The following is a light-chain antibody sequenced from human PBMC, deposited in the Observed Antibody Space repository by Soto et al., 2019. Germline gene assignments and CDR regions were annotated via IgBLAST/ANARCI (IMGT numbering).Light chain of an antibody. Sequence: QSVLTQPPSVSAAPGQKVTISCSGSSSNIGNNYVSWYQQLPGTAPQLLIYDTIRRPSGIPDRFSGSKSGTSATLDITGLQTGDEADYYCGMWDSSLRLVVFGGGTKLTVL. CDR1: SSNIGNNY. J-gene: IGLJ2*01. CDR3: GMWDSSLRLVV. V-gene: IGLV1-51*01. CDR2: DTI.